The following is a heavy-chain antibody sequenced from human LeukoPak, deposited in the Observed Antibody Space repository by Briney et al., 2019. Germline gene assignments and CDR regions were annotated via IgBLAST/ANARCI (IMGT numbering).Heavy chain of an antibody. J-gene: IGHJ6*03. V-gene: IGHV4-39*07. CDR3: ARSFLYYYYYMDV. Sequence: SETLSLTCSVSGGSISSSRYNWGWIRQPPGKGLEWIGSIFYSGSTYYNPSLKSRVSMSVDTSKNQFSLKLSSVTAADTAVYYCARSFLYYYYYMDVWGKGTTVTVSS. D-gene: IGHD2/OR15-2a*01. CDR1: GGSISSSRYN. CDR2: IFYSGST.